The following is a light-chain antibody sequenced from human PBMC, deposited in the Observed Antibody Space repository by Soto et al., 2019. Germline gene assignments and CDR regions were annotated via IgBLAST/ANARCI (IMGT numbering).Light chain of an antibody. CDR2: GNN. Sequence: QSVLTQPPSVSGAPGQRVTISCTGNNSNIGGGYDVHWYQQLPGTAPKLLIFGNNNRPSGVPDRFSGSKSYASASLAITGLLSEDEADYYCHSYDMRLSGSVIGGGTKLTVL. J-gene: IGLJ3*02. V-gene: IGLV1-40*01. CDR3: HSYDMRLSGSV. CDR1: NSNIGGGYD.